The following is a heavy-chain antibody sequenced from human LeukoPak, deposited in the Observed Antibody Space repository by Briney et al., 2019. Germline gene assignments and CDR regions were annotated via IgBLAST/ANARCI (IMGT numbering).Heavy chain of an antibody. V-gene: IGHV3-23*01. D-gene: IGHD3-10*01. J-gene: IGHJ4*02. Sequence: GGSLRLSCAASGFIFSSYAMTWVRQAPGRGPEWVSGIKASADSTYYADSVKGRFTISRDNSKNTLYLQMNSLRAEDTAVYYCAKTSYYYGSGSYWDYFDYWGQGTLVTVSS. CDR3: AKTSYYYGSGSYWDYFDY. CDR2: IKASADST. CDR1: GFIFSSYA.